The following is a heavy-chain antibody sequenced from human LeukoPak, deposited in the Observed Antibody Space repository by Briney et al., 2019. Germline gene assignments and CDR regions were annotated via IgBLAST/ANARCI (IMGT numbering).Heavy chain of an antibody. CDR3: ARVALGGCSSTSCYIYMDV. J-gene: IGHJ6*03. Sequence: SVKVSCKASGGTFSSYAISWVRQALGQGLEWMGGIIPIFGTANYAQKFQGRVTITTDESTSTAYMELSSLRSEDTAVYYCARVALGGCSSTSCYIYMDVWGKGTTVTVSS. CDR2: IIPIFGTA. V-gene: IGHV1-69*05. CDR1: GGTFSSYA. D-gene: IGHD2-2*02.